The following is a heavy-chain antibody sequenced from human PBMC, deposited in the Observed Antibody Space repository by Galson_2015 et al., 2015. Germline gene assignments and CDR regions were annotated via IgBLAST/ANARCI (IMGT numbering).Heavy chain of an antibody. V-gene: IGHV2-5*02. CDR2: IYWDDDK. D-gene: IGHD5-12*01. CDR3: AHRDNGYAFRDT. Sequence: PALVKPTQTLTLTCTFSGFSLSTPGVSVGWIRQPPGKALEWLSLIYWDDDKRYSASLKTRLTITKETSKNQVVLKMTNMDPVDTATYFCAHRDNGYAFRDTWGQGMLVTVSS. J-gene: IGHJ5*02. CDR1: GFSLSTPGVS.